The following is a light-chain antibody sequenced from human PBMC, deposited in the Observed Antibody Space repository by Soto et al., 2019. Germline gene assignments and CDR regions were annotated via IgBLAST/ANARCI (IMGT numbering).Light chain of an antibody. J-gene: IGKJ1*01. CDR2: GAS. V-gene: IGKV3-20*01. CDR1: QSVSSSY. Sequence: EIVLTQSPGTLSLSPGERATLSCRASQSVSSSYLAWYQQKPGQAPRLLIYGASSRATGTPDRFSGSGSGTDFTLTISRLEPEDFAVYYCQQYGSSPLFGQGTKVAIK. CDR3: QQYGSSPL.